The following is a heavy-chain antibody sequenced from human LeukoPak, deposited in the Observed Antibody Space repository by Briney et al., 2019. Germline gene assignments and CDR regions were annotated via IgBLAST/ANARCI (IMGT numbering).Heavy chain of an antibody. V-gene: IGHV3-21*01. Sequence: PGGSLRLSCAASGFIFSSFRMNWVRQAPGKGLECVSSISSSGSHIYYADSMKGRFTVSRDNAKNSLFLQLNSVRAEDTAVYYCASNFYDSSGYYDAFDYWGQGNLVTVSS. J-gene: IGHJ4*02. CDR1: GFIFSSFR. CDR3: ASNFYDSSGYYDAFDY. CDR2: ISSSGSHI. D-gene: IGHD3-22*01.